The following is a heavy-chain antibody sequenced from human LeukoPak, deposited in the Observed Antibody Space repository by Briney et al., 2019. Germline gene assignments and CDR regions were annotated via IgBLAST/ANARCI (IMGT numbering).Heavy chain of an antibody. D-gene: IGHD5-24*01. CDR2: ISYDGSNK. Sequence: GGSLRLSCAASGFTFSSYAMHWVRQAPGKGLEWVAVISYDGSNKYYTDSVKGRFTISRDNSKNTLYLQMNSLRAEDTAVYYCARDVGMASYYFDYWGQGTLVTVSS. CDR3: ARDVGMASYYFDY. V-gene: IGHV3-30*04. CDR1: GFTFSSYA. J-gene: IGHJ4*02.